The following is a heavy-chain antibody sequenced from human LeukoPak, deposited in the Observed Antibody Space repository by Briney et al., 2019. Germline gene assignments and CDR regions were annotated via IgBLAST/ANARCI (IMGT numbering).Heavy chain of an antibody. J-gene: IGHJ4*02. CDR3: VRGVLG. CDR1: GGSISSGGYY. V-gene: IGHV4-31*03. Sequence: SETLSLTCTVSGGSISSGGYYWSWIRQHPGKGLEWIGYIDYSGSANYNSSLKSRVTISVDTSKNQFSLKLSSVTAADTAVYYCVRGVLGWGQGTLATVSS. D-gene: IGHD3-10*02. CDR2: IDYSGSA.